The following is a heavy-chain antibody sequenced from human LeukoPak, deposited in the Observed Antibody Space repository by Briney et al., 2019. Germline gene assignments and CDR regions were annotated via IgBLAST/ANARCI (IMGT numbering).Heavy chain of an antibody. J-gene: IGHJ5*02. V-gene: IGHV3-21*01. CDR1: GFTFSGYT. Sequence: PAGSLRLSCTGSGFTFSGYTMNWVRQAPGQGLEWVSSISPSGDSTWNADSVKGRFTIFRDNSRNSVTLQMNSLRADDTAMYYCGRDVLGETGAGGPWGQGALVTVSS. CDR3: GRDVLGETGAGGP. D-gene: IGHD3-10*01. CDR2: ISPSGDST.